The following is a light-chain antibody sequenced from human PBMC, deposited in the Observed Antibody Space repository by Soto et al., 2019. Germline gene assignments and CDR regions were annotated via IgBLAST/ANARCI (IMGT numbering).Light chain of an antibody. Sequence: EIVLTQSPGTLSLSPGERATLSCRASQSVSSSYLAWYQQKPGQAPRLLIYGASSRATGIPDRFSGSGSGTDFTLTISRREPEDLAVYYWQQDRSSLLFAFGPGNKVDIQ. J-gene: IGKJ3*01. CDR2: GAS. CDR1: QSVSSSY. CDR3: QQDRSSLLFA. V-gene: IGKV3-20*01.